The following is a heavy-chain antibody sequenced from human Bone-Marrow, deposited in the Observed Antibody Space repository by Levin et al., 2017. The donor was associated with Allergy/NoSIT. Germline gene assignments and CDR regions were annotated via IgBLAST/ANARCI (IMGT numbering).Heavy chain of an antibody. CDR1: GDSISSDDFH. Sequence: SETLSLTCTISGDSISSDDFHWSWVRQPPGKGLEWIGYIYHSGRAYYNPSLKSRISISIDTSKNQFSLKLSSVTAADTAVYYCARVRFLEWVLTSANWFDPWGQGTLVTVSS. CDR3: ARVRFLEWVLTSANWFDP. CDR2: IYHSGRA. D-gene: IGHD3-3*01. V-gene: IGHV4-30-4*01. J-gene: IGHJ5*02.